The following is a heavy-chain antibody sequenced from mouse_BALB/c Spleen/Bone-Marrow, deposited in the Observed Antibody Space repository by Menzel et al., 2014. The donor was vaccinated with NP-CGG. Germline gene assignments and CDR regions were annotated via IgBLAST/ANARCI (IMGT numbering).Heavy chain of an antibody. V-gene: IGHV1S56*01. D-gene: IGHD1-2*01. CDR3: ARSGLIHYYGYFDY. CDR1: GYTFTSYD. J-gene: IGHJ2*01. CDR2: FYPGDGST. Sequence: VKLVDSGPELVKPGALVKISCKASGYTFTSYDINWVKQRPGQGLEWIGWFYPGDGSTKYNEKFKGKATLTADKSSSTAYMQLSSLTSENSAVYFCARSGLIHYYGYFDYWGQGTTLTVSS.